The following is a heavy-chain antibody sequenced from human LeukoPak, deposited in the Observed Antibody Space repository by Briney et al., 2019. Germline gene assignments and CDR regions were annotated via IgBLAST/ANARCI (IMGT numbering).Heavy chain of an antibody. CDR1: GGSISSSNW. CDR3: ARSSGWYLYYFDY. Sequence: SGTLSLTCAVSGGSISSSNWWSWVRQPPGKGLEWIGEIYRSGSTNYNPSLKSRVTISVDKSKNQFSLKLSSVTAADTAVYYCARSSGWYLYYFDYWGQGTLVTVSS. V-gene: IGHV4-4*02. D-gene: IGHD6-19*01. J-gene: IGHJ4*02. CDR2: IYRSGST.